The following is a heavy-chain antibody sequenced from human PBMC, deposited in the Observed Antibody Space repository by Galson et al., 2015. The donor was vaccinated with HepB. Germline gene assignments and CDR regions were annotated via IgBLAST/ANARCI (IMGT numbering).Heavy chain of an antibody. V-gene: IGHV1-69*13. CDR1: GGTFSSYA. Sequence: SVKVSCKASGGTFSSYAISWVRQAPGQGLEWMGGIIPIFGTANYAQKFQGRVTITADESTSTAYMELSSLRSEDTAVYYCARRVRQWLVLGDAFDIWGQGTMVTVSS. CDR2: IIPIFGTA. J-gene: IGHJ3*02. CDR3: ARRVRQWLVLGDAFDI. D-gene: IGHD6-19*01.